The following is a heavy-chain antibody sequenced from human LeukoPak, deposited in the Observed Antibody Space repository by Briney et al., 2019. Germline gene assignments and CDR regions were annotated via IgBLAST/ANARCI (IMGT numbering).Heavy chain of an antibody. D-gene: IGHD2-2*01. J-gene: IGHJ3*02. V-gene: IGHV1-69*13. CDR3: ARESNRYCSSTSCFGAFDI. CDR2: IIPIFGTA. CDR1: GGTFSSYA. Sequence: ASVTVSCKASGGTFSSYAISWVRQAPGQGLEWMGGIIPIFGTANYSQKFQGRVTITADESTSTAYMELSSLRSEDTAVYYCARESNRYCSSTSCFGAFDIWGQGTMVTVSS.